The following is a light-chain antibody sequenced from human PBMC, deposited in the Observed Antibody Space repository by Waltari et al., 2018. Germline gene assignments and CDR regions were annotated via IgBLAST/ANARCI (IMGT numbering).Light chain of an antibody. J-gene: IGKJ1*01. CDR1: QSISSW. V-gene: IGKV1-5*03. CDR2: KAA. Sequence: DIQMTQSPSTLSASVGDRVTITSRASQSISSWLAWYQQKPGKAPKLLIYKAASLESGVPSRFSGSVSGTEFTLTISSLQPDDFATYYCQQDNSYSRTFGQGTKVEIK. CDR3: QQDNSYSRT.